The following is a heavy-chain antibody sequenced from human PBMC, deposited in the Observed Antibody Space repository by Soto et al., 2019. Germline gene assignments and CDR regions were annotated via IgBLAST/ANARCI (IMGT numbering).Heavy chain of an antibody. D-gene: IGHD5-12*01. CDR2: IYYSGST. V-gene: IGHV4-59*08. J-gene: IGHJ4*02. CDR3: ARVSGYDYHFDY. CDR1: GGSISSYY. Sequence: SETLSLTCTVSGGSISSYYWSWIRQPPGKGLEWIGYIYYSGSTNYNPSLKSRVTISVDTSKNQFSLKLSSVTAADTAVYYCARVSGYDYHFDYWGQGTLVTVSS.